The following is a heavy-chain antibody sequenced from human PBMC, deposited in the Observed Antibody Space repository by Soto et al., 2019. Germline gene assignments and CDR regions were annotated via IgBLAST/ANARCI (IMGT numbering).Heavy chain of an antibody. D-gene: IGHD6-25*01. CDR2: ISRSGDT. CDR1: GGSISSSSW. V-gene: IGHV4-4*02. CDR3: ARYSSEYYFDY. J-gene: IGHJ4*02. Sequence: SETLSLTCAVSGGSISSSSWWSWVRQPPGKGLEWTGEISRSGDTNYTPSLKSRVTISLDKSRNQFSLNLSSVTAADTAVYFCARYSSEYYFDYWGQAILVTVSS.